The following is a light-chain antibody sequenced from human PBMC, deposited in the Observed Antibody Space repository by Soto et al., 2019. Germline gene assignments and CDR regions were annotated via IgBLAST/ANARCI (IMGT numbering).Light chain of an antibody. CDR3: QSYDSSLSGYV. V-gene: IGLV1-40*01. CDR1: SSNIGAGYD. CDR2: GNI. Sequence: QSVLTQPPSVSGAPGQRVTFSCTGSSSNIGAGYDVQWYQQLPGTAPKLLIYGNINRPSGVPDRFSGSKSGTSASLAITGLQAEDEADYYCQSYDSSLSGYVFGTGTKLTVL. J-gene: IGLJ1*01.